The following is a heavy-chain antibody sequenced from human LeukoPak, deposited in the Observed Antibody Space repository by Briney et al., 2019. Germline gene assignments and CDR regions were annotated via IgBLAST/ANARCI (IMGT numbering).Heavy chain of an antibody. CDR1: GFTFSTYY. V-gene: IGHV3-21*04. CDR3: ARGGSYLSAFDI. Sequence: PGWSLRLSCAASGFTFSTYYMNWVRQAPGKGLEWVSSISSSSIYIYYADSVKGRFTISRDNAKNSLYLQMNSLRAEDTAVYYCARGGSYLSAFDIWGQGTMVTVSS. CDR2: ISSSSIYI. J-gene: IGHJ3*02. D-gene: IGHD1-26*01.